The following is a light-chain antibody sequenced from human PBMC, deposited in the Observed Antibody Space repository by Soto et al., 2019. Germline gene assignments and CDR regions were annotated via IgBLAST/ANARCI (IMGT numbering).Light chain of an antibody. CDR2: DAS. CDR3: QQRSNWPPALS. V-gene: IGKV3-11*01. J-gene: IGKJ4*01. CDR1: QSVNNF. Sequence: EVVLTQSPATLSLSPGDRATLSCRASQSVNNFLAWYQQKPGQTPRLLIYDASKRATGIPGRFSGSGSGTDLTLTISSLEPDDFAVYYCQQRSNWPPALSFGGGTKVEI.